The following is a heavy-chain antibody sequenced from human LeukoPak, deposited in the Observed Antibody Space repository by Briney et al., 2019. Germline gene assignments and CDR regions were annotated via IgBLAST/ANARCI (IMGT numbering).Heavy chain of an antibody. CDR1: GFTFSSYA. D-gene: IGHD2-21*02. J-gene: IGHJ4*02. Sequence: GGSLRLSCAASGFTFSSYAMSWVRQAPGKGLEWVSAISGSGGSTYYADSVKGRFTISRDNSKNTLYLQMNSLRAEDTAVYYCAKDSSLRGIVVVTAIPYFDYWGQGTLVTVSS. V-gene: IGHV3-23*01. CDR2: ISGSGGST. CDR3: AKDSSLRGIVVVTAIPYFDY.